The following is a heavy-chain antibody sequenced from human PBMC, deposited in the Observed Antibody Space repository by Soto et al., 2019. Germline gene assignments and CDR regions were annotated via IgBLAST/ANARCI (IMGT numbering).Heavy chain of an antibody. Sequence: PGESLKISCKGFGYSFTRYWISWVRQMPGKGLEWMGRIDPSDSYTNYSPSLQGHVTISVDKSISTAYLQWSSLRASDTGMYYCAKLRTAAVGSDLEDWGNGTLVTVSS. CDR2: IDPSDSYT. V-gene: IGHV5-10-1*01. D-gene: IGHD4-17*01. J-gene: IGHJ4*01. CDR1: GYSFTRYW. CDR3: AKLRTAAVGSDLED.